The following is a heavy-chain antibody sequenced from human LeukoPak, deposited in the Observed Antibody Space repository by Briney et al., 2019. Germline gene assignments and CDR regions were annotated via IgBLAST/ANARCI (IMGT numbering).Heavy chain of an antibody. Sequence: PGGSLRLSCAASGFTFDDYAMHWVRQAPGKGLEWVSGISWNSGSIGYADSVKGRFTISRDNAKNSLYLQMNSLRAEDTALYYCAKEYSYGSFQGIYYGMDVWGQGTTVTVSS. V-gene: IGHV3-9*01. CDR1: GFTFDDYA. CDR2: ISWNSGSI. CDR3: AKEYSYGSFQGIYYGMDV. D-gene: IGHD5-18*01. J-gene: IGHJ6*02.